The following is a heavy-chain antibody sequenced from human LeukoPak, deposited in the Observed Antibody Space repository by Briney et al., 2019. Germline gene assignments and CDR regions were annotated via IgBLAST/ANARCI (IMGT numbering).Heavy chain of an antibody. J-gene: IGHJ3*02. Sequence: GESLKIFCKGSGYSFTNYWIGWVRQMPGKGLEWMGIIYPGDSDTRYSPSFQGQVTISADKSISTAYLQWSSLKASDTAMYYCARQYYDSSGSRAFDIWGQGTMVTVS. CDR3: ARQYYDSSGSRAFDI. D-gene: IGHD3-22*01. V-gene: IGHV5-51*01. CDR2: IYPGDSDT. CDR1: GYSFTNYW.